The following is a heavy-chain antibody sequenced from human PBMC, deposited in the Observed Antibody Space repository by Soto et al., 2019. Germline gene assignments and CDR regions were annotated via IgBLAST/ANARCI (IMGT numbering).Heavy chain of an antibody. CDR2: ISLYSDGT. Sequence: ASVKVSCKTSGYTFSNYGITWLRQSPGQPLEWLGWISLYSDGTNYAQKFQGRVSMTTVYLQMNSLRVEDTAVYYCAKDSDREYFQQWGQGTLVTVSS. J-gene: IGHJ1*01. V-gene: IGHV1-18*01. CDR3: AKDSDREYFQQ. CDR1: GYTFSNYG. D-gene: IGHD3-10*01.